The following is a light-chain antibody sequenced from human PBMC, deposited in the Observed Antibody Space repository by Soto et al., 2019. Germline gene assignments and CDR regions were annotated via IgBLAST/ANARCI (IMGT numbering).Light chain of an antibody. CDR2: EDN. V-gene: IGLV1-51*02. CDR3: GTWDSSLSVVV. CDR1: GSNIGSNY. J-gene: IGLJ2*01. Sequence: QSVLTQPPSVSAAPGQKVTISCSGSGSNIGSNYVSWYQQLPGTAPKLLIYEDNKRPAGIPDRFSGSKSGTSATLGITGLQTGDEADYYCGTWDSSLSVVVFGGGTKLTVL.